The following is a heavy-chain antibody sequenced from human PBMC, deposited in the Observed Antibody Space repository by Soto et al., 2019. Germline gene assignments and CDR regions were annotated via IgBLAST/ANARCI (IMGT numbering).Heavy chain of an antibody. V-gene: IGHV3-23*01. CDR3: AKDSNKYSSSLRGRYFDY. CDR1: GFPFSRYV. CDR2: ISGGGSNT. Sequence: GGSLRLACAASGFPFSRYVMSWVRQAPGKGLEWVSGISGGGSNTFYADSVKGRFTISRDKSKNTLLLQMNSLGAEDTAVYYCAKDSNKYSSSLRGRYFDYWGQGIGVTVSA. J-gene: IGHJ4*02. D-gene: IGHD4-4*01.